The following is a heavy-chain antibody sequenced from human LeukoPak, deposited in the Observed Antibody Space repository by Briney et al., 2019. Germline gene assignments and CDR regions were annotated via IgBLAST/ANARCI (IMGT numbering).Heavy chain of an antibody. V-gene: IGHV1-2*02. J-gene: IGHJ4*02. CDR2: INPNSGGT. CDR3: ARDDVTTVTIDY. CDR1: GYTFTGYY. D-gene: IGHD4-11*01. Sequence: ASVRFSCKASGYTFTGYYMHWVRQAPGQGLEWMGWINPNSGGTNYAQKFQDRVTMTRDTSISTAYMELSRLRSDDTAVYYCARDDVTTVTIDYWGQGTLVAGSS.